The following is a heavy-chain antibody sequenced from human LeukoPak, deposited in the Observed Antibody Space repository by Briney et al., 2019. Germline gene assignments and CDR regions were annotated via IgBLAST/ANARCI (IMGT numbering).Heavy chain of an antibody. J-gene: IGHJ6*03. CDR2: INTHGSST. CDR3: LAGYYYYYMDV. V-gene: IGHV3-74*01. CDR1: GFASSNYW. D-gene: IGHD3-16*01. Sequence: PGGSLRPSCAASGFASSNYWLHWVRQAPGKGLEWVARINTHGSSTNCADSVKGRFTISRDNAKNTLYLQMTSLSAEDTAVYYALAGYYYYYMDVWGKGTTVTVSS.